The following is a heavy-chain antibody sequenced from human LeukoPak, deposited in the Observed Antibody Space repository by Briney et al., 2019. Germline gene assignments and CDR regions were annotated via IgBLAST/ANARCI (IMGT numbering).Heavy chain of an antibody. Sequence: SGTLSLTCAVYGGSISSNNWWSWVRQPPGKGLEWIREIHHSGSTNYNPSLKSRLIISVDKSKNQFSLILSSVTAADTAVYYCARVTHYYGSGSWYYFDYWGQGTLVTVSS. CDR1: GGSISSNNW. D-gene: IGHD3-10*01. J-gene: IGHJ4*02. CDR3: ARVTHYYGSGSWYYFDY. V-gene: IGHV4-4*02. CDR2: IHHSGST.